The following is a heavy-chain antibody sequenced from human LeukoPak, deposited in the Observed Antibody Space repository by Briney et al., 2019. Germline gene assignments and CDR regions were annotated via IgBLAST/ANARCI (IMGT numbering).Heavy chain of an antibody. CDR2: IYYSGST. CDR1: GGSISSYY. V-gene: IGHV4-59*08. J-gene: IGHJ4*02. CDR3: ARNTLGSSRLSYFDY. D-gene: IGHD1-26*01. Sequence: PSETLSLTCTVSGGSISSYYWSWIRQPPGKGLEWIGYIYYSGSTNYDPSLKSRVTISVDTSKNQFSLKLSSVTAADTAVYYCARNTLGSSRLSYFDYWGQGTLVTVSS.